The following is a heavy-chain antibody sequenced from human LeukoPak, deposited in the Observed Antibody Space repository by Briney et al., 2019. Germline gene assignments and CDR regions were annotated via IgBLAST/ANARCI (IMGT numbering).Heavy chain of an antibody. CDR1: GFTFSSYA. Sequence: GGSLRLSCAASGFTFSSYAMSWVRQAPGKGLEWVSAISGSGGSTYYADSVKGRFTISRDNSKNTLYLQMNSLRAEDTAVYYCERQERWNYYDSSGLFGYYFDYWGQGTLVTVSS. J-gene: IGHJ4*02. CDR2: ISGSGGST. D-gene: IGHD3-22*01. CDR3: ERQERWNYYDSSGLFGYYFDY. V-gene: IGHV3-23*01.